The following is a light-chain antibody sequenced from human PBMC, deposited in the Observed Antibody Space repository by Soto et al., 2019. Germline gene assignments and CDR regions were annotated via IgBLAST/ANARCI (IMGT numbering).Light chain of an antibody. Sequence: EIGVTQSPATLSLSPGERATLSCRASHSVSSYLAWYQQEPGHAPRLLIYGVSGRATGRPDWFGGSGSGTDFTLTISSLEPEDSAVYYCQQSHMWHITFGQGTRLEI. V-gene: IGKV3-11*01. CDR3: QQSHMWHIT. CDR2: GVS. J-gene: IGKJ5*01. CDR1: HSVSSY.